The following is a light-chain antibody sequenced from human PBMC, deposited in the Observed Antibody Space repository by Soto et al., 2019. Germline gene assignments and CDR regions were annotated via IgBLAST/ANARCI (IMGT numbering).Light chain of an antibody. CDR2: KTS. Sequence: DIQMTQSPSTLPASVGDRVTITCRASQTINNWLAWYQQKPGKAPKLLIYKTSTLQSGVPSRFSGSGSGTEFALTINCLQPDDFATYYCQQYSSYSMYTFGQGTTVEIK. CDR3: QQYSSYSMYT. J-gene: IGKJ2*01. V-gene: IGKV1-5*03. CDR1: QTINNW.